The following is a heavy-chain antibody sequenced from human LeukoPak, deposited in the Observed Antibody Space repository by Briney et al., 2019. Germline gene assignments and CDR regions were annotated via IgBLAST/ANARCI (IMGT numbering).Heavy chain of an antibody. J-gene: IGHJ6*02. CDR3: AILPGEDYYYYGMDV. V-gene: IGHV4-34*01. Sequence: PSETLSLTCAVYGGSFSGYYWSWIRQPPGKGLEWIGEINHSGSTNYNPSLKSRVTTSVDTSKNQFSLKLSSVTAADTAVYYCAILPGEDYYYYGMDVWGQGTTVTVSS. CDR1: GGSFSGYY. CDR2: INHSGST. D-gene: IGHD3-10*01.